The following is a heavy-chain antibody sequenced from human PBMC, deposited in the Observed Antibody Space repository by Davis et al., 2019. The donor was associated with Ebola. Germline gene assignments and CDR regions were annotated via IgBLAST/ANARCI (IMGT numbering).Heavy chain of an antibody. D-gene: IGHD2-8*02. CDR3: AKEGGELTGGFDY. J-gene: IGHJ4*02. CDR2: ISGSGGST. CDR1: GFTFSSYS. Sequence: GESLKISCAASGFTFSSYSMNWVRQAPGKGLEWVSAISGSGGSTYYADSVKGRFTISRDNSKNTLYLQMNSLRAEDTAVYYCAKEGGELTGGFDYWGQGTLVTVSS. V-gene: IGHV3-23*01.